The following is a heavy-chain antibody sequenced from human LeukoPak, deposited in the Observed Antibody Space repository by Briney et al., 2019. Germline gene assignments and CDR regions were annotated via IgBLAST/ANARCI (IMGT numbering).Heavy chain of an antibody. CDR1: GFTFSSYW. CDR3: AREGRITIFGVVRANWFDP. V-gene: IGHV3-7*01. Sequence: PGGSLRLSCAASGFTFSSYWTSWVRQAPGKGLEWVANIKQDGSEKYYVDSVKGRFTISRDNAKNSLYLQMNSLRAEDTAVYYCAREGRITIFGVVRANWFDPWGQGTLVTVSS. J-gene: IGHJ5*02. CDR2: IKQDGSEK. D-gene: IGHD3-3*01.